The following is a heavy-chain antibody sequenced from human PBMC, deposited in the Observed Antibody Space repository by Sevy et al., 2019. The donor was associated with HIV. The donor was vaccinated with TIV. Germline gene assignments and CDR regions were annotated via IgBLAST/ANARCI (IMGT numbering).Heavy chain of an antibody. D-gene: IGHD6-13*01. CDR3: AKDLAGPGRRYFDY. Sequence: GGSLRLTCAASGFTFSNFGMHWVRQVPGKGLEWVTFIRYDGSDKYYAASVKGRFTISRDDSKNTLYLQMDSLRAEDTAIYYCAKDLAGPGRRYFDYWGQGTLVTVSS. CDR1: GFTFSNFG. V-gene: IGHV3-30*02. J-gene: IGHJ4*02. CDR2: IRYDGSDK.